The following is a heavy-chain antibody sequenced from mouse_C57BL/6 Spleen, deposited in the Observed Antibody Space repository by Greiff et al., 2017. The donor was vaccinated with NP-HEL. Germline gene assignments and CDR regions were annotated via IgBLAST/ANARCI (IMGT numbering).Heavy chain of an antibody. D-gene: IGHD2-4*01. J-gene: IGHJ4*01. V-gene: IGHV1-52*01. CDR1: GYTFTSYC. CDR3: ARAGLRGYYAMDD. CDR2: IDPSDSET. Sequence: VQLQQSGAELVRPGSSVKLSCTASGYTFTSYCLHWVKQRPIQGLEWIGNIDPSDSETNYNQKFKDKATLTLDKSSSTAYMQHSSLTSEDSAVYYCARAGLRGYYAMDDWGQGTTLTVSS.